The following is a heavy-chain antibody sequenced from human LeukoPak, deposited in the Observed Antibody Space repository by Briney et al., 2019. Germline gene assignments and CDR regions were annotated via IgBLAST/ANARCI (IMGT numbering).Heavy chain of an antibody. CDR2: IWYDGSNK. Sequence: GRSLRLSCAASGFTFSSYGMHWVRQAPGKGLEWVAVIWYDGSNKYYADSVKGRFTISRDNSKNTLYLQMNSLRAEDRAVYYCARDRDSSGYGPHYWGQGTLVTVSS. CDR1: GFTFSSYG. CDR3: ARDRDSSGYGPHY. D-gene: IGHD3-22*01. V-gene: IGHV3-33*01. J-gene: IGHJ4*02.